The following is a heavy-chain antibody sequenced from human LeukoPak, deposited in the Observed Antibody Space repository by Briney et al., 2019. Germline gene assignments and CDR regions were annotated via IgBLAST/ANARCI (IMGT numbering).Heavy chain of an antibody. CDR3: ARDVDDILTGYFNGFDSYYGMDV. J-gene: IGHJ6*04. Sequence: GASVKVSCKASGYTFTTYGISWVRQAPGQGLEWMGWTSAYNGNTNYAQKFHGRVTMTTDTSTSTAYMELRSLRSDDTAVYYCARDVDDILTGYFNGFDSYYGMDVWGKGTTVTVSS. V-gene: IGHV1-18*04. CDR1: GYTFTTYG. CDR2: TSAYNGNT. D-gene: IGHD3-9*01.